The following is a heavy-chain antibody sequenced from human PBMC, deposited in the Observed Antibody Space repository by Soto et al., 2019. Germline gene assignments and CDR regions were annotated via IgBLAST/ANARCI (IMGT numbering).Heavy chain of an antibody. D-gene: IGHD6-19*01. CDR2: IIPIFGTA. CDR3: ARDELGSGWLYYYYYYGMDV. V-gene: IGHV1-69*06. Sequence: SVKVSCKASGGTFSSYAISWVRQAPGQGLEWMGGIIPIFGTANYAQKFQGRVTITADNSKNTLYLQMNSLRAEDTAVYYCARDELGSGWLYYYYYYGMDVWGQGTTVTVSS. J-gene: IGHJ6*02. CDR1: GGTFSSYA.